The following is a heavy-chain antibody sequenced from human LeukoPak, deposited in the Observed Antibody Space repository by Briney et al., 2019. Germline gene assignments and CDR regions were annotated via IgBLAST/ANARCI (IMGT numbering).Heavy chain of an antibody. CDR1: GFTFSDYY. D-gene: IGHD4-17*01. CDR2: ISSSSSYT. J-gene: IGHJ4*02. V-gene: IGHV3-11*05. Sequence: PGGSLRLSCAASGFTFSDYYMSWLRQAPGKGLEWVSYISSSSSYTNYADTVKGRFTISRDNAKNSLYPQMNSLRAEDTAVYYCARESTVTTLNPFDYWGQGTLVTVSS. CDR3: ARESTVTTLNPFDY.